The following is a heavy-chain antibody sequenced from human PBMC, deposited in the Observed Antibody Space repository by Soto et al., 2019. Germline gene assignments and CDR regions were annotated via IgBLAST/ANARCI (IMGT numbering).Heavy chain of an antibody. D-gene: IGHD3-22*01. J-gene: IGHJ4*02. CDR2: IIPIFGTA. Sequence: GASVKVSCKASGGTFSTYAISWVRQAPGQGLEWMGGIIPIFGTANYAQKFQGRVTITADGSTSTAYMEVRSLRSEDTALYYCATVLKNVSSYDSSGYYYYWGQGTLVTVSS. CDR1: GGTFSTYA. CDR3: ATVLKNVSSYDSSGYYYY. V-gene: IGHV1-69*13.